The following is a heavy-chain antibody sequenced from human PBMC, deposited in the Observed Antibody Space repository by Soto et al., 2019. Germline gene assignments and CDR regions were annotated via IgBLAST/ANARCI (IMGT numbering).Heavy chain of an antibody. J-gene: IGHJ6*02. Sequence: SLKVSCKTSGYTFTSYVINWRRNATEQGLEWMGWMNPNSGNTGYAQKFQGRVTMTRNTSISTAYMELSSLRAEDTAVYYCTKDGGSTRRYQFFGMDLWGQGTTVTVSS. CDR1: GYTFTSYV. CDR3: TKDGGSTRRYQFFGMDL. CDR2: MNPNSGNT. V-gene: IGHV1-8*01. D-gene: IGHD2-2*01.